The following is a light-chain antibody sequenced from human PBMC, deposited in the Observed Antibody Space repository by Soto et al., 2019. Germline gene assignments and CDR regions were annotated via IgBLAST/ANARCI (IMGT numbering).Light chain of an antibody. CDR2: GAS. J-gene: IGKJ2*01. CDR3: QQYGSSSYT. Sequence: EIVLTQSPGTLSLFPGERATLSCRASQSVSSSYLAWYRQKPGHAPRLLIYGASSRATGIPDRFSGSGSGTDFTLTISRLEPEDFAVYYCQQYGSSSYTFGQGTKLEIK. CDR1: QSVSSSY. V-gene: IGKV3-20*01.